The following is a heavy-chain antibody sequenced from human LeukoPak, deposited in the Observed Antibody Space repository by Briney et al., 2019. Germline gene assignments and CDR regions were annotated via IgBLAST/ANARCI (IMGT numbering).Heavy chain of an antibody. CDR2: INHSGST. D-gene: IGHD1-1*01. CDR3: ARGSNWNSYDY. CDR1: GGSFSGYY. V-gene: IGHV4-34*01. Sequence: SETLSLTCAVYGGSFSGYYWSWIRQPPGKGLEWIGEINHSGSTNCNPSLKSRVTISVDTSKNQFSLKLSSVTAADTAVYYCARGSNWNSYDYWGQGTLVTISS. J-gene: IGHJ4*02.